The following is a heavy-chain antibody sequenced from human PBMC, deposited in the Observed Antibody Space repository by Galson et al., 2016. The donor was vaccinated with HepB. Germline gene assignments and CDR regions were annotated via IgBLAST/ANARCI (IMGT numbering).Heavy chain of an antibody. J-gene: IGHJ6*02. V-gene: IGHV1-18*01. CDR3: ARDIVLMVFSADYYYYGMDV. Sequence: LEWMGWISGYNGNTNYARKFQGRVTLTTNTSTSTAYMELRSLRSDDTAVYYCARDIVLMVFSADYYYYGMDVWGQGTTVTVSS. D-gene: IGHD2-8*01. CDR2: ISGYNGNT.